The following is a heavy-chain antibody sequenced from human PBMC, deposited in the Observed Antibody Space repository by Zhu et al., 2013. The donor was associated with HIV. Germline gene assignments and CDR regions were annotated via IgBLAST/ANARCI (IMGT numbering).Heavy chain of an antibody. V-gene: IGHV1-69*01. J-gene: IGHJ4*02. CDR3: AREGSRRYYYDSSGYSKFDY. CDR2: IIPIFGTA. Sequence: VQLVQSGAEVKKPGSSVKVSCKASGGTFSSYAISWVRQAPGQGLEWMGGIIPIFGTANYAQKFQGRVTITADESTSTAYMELSSLRSEDTAVYYCAREGSRRYYYDSSGYSKFDYWGQGTLVTVSS. D-gene: IGHD3-22*01. CDR1: GGTFSSYA.